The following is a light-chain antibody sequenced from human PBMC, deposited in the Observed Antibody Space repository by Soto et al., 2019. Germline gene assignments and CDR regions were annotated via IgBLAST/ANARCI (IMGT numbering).Light chain of an antibody. CDR1: SSDVGSYNL. Sequence: QSALTQPASVSGSPGQSITLSCTGTSSDVGSYNLVSWYQQHPGKAPKLMIYEGSKRPSGVSNRFSGSKSGNTASLTISRLQAEDEADYYCCSFAGSNTFVFGTGTKVTVL. CDR3: CSFAGSNTFV. V-gene: IGLV2-23*03. CDR2: EGS. J-gene: IGLJ1*01.